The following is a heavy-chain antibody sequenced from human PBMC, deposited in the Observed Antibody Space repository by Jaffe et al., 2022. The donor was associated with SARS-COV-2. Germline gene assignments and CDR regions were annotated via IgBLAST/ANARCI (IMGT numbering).Heavy chain of an antibody. D-gene: IGHD3-10*01. Sequence: EVQLVESGGGLIQPGGSLRLSCAASGFTVSTTYMNWVRQAPGKGLEWVSVVYSGGNTYYSDSVKGRFTISRDNSKNTVYLQMNSLRAEDTAVYYCARDAVRYGMDVWGLGTTVTVSS. V-gene: IGHV3-53*01. CDR1: GFTVSTTY. CDR2: VYSGGNT. J-gene: IGHJ6*02. CDR3: ARDAVRYGMDV.